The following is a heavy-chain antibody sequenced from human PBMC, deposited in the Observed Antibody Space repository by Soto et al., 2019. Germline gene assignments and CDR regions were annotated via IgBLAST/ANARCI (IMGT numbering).Heavy chain of an antibody. CDR3: ATDSSGYYYFDY. J-gene: IGHJ4*02. CDR1: GGSISSSSYY. D-gene: IGHD3-22*01. Sequence: HSETLSLTCTVPGGSISSSSYYWGWIRQPPGKGLEWIGSMYYSGSTYYNPSLKSRVTISVDTSRSQFSLKLSSVTAADAAVYYCATDSSGYYYFDYWGQGTLVTVSS. CDR2: MYYSGST. V-gene: IGHV4-39*01.